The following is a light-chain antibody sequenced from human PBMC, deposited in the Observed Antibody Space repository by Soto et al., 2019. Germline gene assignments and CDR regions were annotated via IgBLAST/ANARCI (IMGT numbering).Light chain of an antibody. J-gene: IGLJ1*01. V-gene: IGLV2-14*01. CDR1: SSDVGGYDD. CDR3: SSYSISTAYL. CDR2: EVN. Sequence: QSALTQPPSVSGSPGQSITISCTGTSSDVGGYDDVSWYQLPPGTAHKLMVFEVNNRPSVVSYRFAGSTSGNTASLTISGLQAEDAADYFCSSYSISTAYLFGTGTKLTVL.